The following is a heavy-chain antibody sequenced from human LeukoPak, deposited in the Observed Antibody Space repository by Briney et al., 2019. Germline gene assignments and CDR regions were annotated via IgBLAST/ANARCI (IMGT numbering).Heavy chain of an antibody. V-gene: IGHV3-72*01. J-gene: IGHJ4*02. Sequence: GGSLRLSCTASGFTFRTSGMHWVRQAPGKGLEWVGRSRNKANGYTTEYAASVKGRFTISRDDSKSSLYLQMNSLKTEDTSVYYCVRVYSSSWSGSYFDYWGQGTLVTVSS. CDR3: VRVYSSSWSGSYFDY. D-gene: IGHD6-13*01. CDR1: GFTFRTSG. CDR2: SRNKANGYTT.